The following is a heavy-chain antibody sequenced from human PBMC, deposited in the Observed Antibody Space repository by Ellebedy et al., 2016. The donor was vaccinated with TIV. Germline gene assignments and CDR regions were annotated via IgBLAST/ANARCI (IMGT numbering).Heavy chain of an antibody. V-gene: IGHV3-48*04. CDR3: ARDYYGSGN. D-gene: IGHD3-10*01. Sequence: PGGSLRLSCAGNGFTFSHYAMNWVRQAPGKGLEWISYISGSGGMMDHADSVKGRFTISRDNAKNSLYLEMNSLRAEDTAVYYCARDYYGSGNWGQGTLVTVSS. J-gene: IGHJ4*02. CDR2: ISGSGGMM. CDR1: GFTFSHYA.